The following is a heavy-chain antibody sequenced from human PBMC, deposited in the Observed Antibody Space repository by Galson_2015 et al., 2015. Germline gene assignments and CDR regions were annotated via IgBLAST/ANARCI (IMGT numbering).Heavy chain of an antibody. V-gene: IGHV3-23*01. Sequence: SLRLSCAASGFTFSSYAMSWVRQAPGKGLEWVSAISGSGGSTYYADSVKGRSTISRDNSKNTLYLQMNSLRAEDTAVYYCAKDRHSSSWFDPWGQGTLVTVSS. D-gene: IGHD6-13*01. CDR3: AKDRHSSSWFDP. CDR2: ISGSGGST. J-gene: IGHJ5*02. CDR1: GFTFSSYA.